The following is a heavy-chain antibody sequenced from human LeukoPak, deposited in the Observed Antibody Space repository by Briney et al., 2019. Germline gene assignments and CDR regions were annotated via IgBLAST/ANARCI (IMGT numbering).Heavy chain of an antibody. CDR1: GYTLTELS. CDR2: FDPEDGET. D-gene: IGHD5-12*01. CDR3: ATAVGLRFVRFPFNFDY. V-gene: IGHV1-24*01. Sequence: ASVKVSCKVSGYTLTELSMHWVRQAPGKGLEWMGGFDPEDGETIYAQKFQGRVTMTEDTSTDTAYMELSSLRSEDTAVYYCATAVGLRFVRFPFNFDYWAREPWSPSPQ. J-gene: IGHJ4*02.